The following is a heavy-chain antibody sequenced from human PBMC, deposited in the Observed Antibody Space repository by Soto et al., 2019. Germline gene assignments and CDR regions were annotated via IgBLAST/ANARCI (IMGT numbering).Heavy chain of an antibody. CDR2: VIPVFETS. CDR3: SRPFPSLAGYHKGVVRLNYHLAL. J-gene: IGHJ4*02. D-gene: IGHD3-9*01. Sequence: GASVKVSCKASGCTFSSYTIIWVRQAPGQALEWMGGVIPVFETSHYAQKFQGRVTITADESTSTASMVLSSVRSEGTAVCSCSRPFPSLAGYHKGVVRLNYHLALWGQGTRGPVSS. V-gene: IGHV1-69*13. CDR1: GCTFSSYT.